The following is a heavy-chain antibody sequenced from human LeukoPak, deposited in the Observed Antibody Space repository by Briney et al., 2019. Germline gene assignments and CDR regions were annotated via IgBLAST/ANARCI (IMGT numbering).Heavy chain of an antibody. CDR2: IYYSGST. CDR1: GGSISSYY. CDR3: ARVIQGELPYFQH. D-gene: IGHD1-26*01. J-gene: IGHJ1*01. Sequence: SETLSLTCTVSGGSISSYYLSWIRQPPGKGLEWIGYIYYSGSTNYNPSLKSRITISVDTSKNQFSLKLSSVTAADTAVYYCARVIQGELPYFQHWGQGTLVTVSS. V-gene: IGHV4-59*01.